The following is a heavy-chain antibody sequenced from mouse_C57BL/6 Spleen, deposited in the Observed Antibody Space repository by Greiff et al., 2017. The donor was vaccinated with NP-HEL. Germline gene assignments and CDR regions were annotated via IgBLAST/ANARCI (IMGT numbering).Heavy chain of an antibody. V-gene: IGHV1-64*01. CDR3: ARDSSYWYFDV. Sequence: QVQLQQPGAELVKPGASVKLSCKASGCTFTSYWMHWVKQRPGQGLEWIGMIHPNSGSTNYNEKFKSKATLTVDKSSSTAYMQLSSLTSEDSAVYYCARDSSYWYFDVWGTGTTVTVSS. D-gene: IGHD1-1*01. J-gene: IGHJ1*03. CDR2: IHPNSGST. CDR1: GCTFTSYW.